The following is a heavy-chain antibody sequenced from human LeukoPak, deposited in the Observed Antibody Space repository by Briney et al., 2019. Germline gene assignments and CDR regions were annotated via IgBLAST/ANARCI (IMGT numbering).Heavy chain of an antibody. CDR2: IYYSGST. CDR3: ARGGRATILWY. V-gene: IGHV4-31*03. D-gene: IGHD5-12*01. Sequence: SETLSLTCTVSGGSISSGGYYWSWIRQHPGKGLEWIGYIYYSGSTYYNPSLKSRVTISVDTSKNQFSLKLSSVTAADTAVYYCARGGRATILWYRGQGTLVTVSS. CDR1: GGSISSGGYY. J-gene: IGHJ4*02.